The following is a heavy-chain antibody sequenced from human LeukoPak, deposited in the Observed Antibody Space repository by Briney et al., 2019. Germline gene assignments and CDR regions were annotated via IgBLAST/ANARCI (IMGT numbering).Heavy chain of an antibody. CDR1: GYTFTSYD. Sequence: ASVKVSCKASGYTFTSYDINWVRQATGQGLEWMGWMNPNSGNTGYAQKFQGRVTMTTDTSTSTAYMELRSLRSDDTAVYYCARSDYDYVWGSYRQQAFDIWGQGTMVTVSS. CDR2: MNPNSGNT. D-gene: IGHD3-16*02. V-gene: IGHV1-8*01. CDR3: ARSDYDYVWGSYRQQAFDI. J-gene: IGHJ3*02.